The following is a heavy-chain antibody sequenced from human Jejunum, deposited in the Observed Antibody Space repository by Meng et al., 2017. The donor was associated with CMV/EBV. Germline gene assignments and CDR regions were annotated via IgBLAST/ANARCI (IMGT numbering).Heavy chain of an antibody. D-gene: IGHD5-12*01. CDR3: ARNRPRGVATGANWFDP. CDR2: INPNSGGT. Sequence: QVQRVQSGVEVKKSWASVKVPCKASEYTFTDWWFYGVRQAPGQGLECMGRINPNSGGTNYTQNFQGRVTMTRDRSISTAYMELRSLRSDDTAVYYCARNRPRGVATGANWFDPWGQGTLVTVSS. V-gene: IGHV1-2*06. J-gene: IGHJ5*02. CDR1: EYTFTDWW.